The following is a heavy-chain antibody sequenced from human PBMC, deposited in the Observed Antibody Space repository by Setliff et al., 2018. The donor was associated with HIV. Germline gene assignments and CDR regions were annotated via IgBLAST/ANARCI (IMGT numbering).Heavy chain of an antibody. J-gene: IGHJ6*02. CDR1: GGSISSYF. CDR2: MSYSGST. CDR3: ARGDGYRGNDAYYDSGMDV. Sequence: SETLSLTCTVSGGSISSYFWSWIRQPPGKGLEWIGYMSYSGSTYYNPSLKSRVTISLDTSKNQFSLNLRSVTAADTAVYYCARGDGYRGNDAYYDSGMDVWGQGIPVTVSS. V-gene: IGHV4-59*01. D-gene: IGHD5-12*01.